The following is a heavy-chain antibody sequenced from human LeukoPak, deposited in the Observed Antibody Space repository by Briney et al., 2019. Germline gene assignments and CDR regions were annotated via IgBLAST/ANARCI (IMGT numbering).Heavy chain of an antibody. CDR1: GYTFTGYY. Sequence: ASVKVSCKASGYTFTGYYMHWVRQAPGQGLEWMGWINPNTGSTIYAQNFQGRVTMTRDTSFSTAYMELSRLRSDDTAIYYCASLIAAAGTNVYWGQGTLVTVSS. CDR3: ASLIAAAGTNVY. CDR2: INPNTGST. V-gene: IGHV1-2*02. J-gene: IGHJ4*02. D-gene: IGHD6-13*01.